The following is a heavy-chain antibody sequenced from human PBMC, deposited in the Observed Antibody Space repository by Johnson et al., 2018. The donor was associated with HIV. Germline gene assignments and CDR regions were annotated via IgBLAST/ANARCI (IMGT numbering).Heavy chain of an antibody. CDR1: GFTVSSYA. D-gene: IGHD3-22*01. CDR3: AREARIVVVEPSDAFDI. V-gene: IGHV3-66*02. J-gene: IGHJ3*02. Sequence: VQLVESGGGVVQPGRSLRLSCAASGFTVSSYALSWVRQAPGKGLEWVSVIYSGGSTYSAVSVKGRFTISRDNSKNTLYLQMNSLGAEDTAVYYCAREARIVVVEPSDAFDIWGQGTMVTVSS. CDR2: IYSGGST.